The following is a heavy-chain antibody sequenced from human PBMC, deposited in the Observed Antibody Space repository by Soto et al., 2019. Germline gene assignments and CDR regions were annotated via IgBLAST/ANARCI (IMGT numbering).Heavy chain of an antibody. V-gene: IGHV3-48*01. CDR3: ARDLLFDFWSGYEPPSWFDP. J-gene: IGHJ5*02. CDR2: ISSSSSTI. Sequence: GGSLRLSCAASGFTFSSYNMNWVRQAPGKGLEWVSYISSSSSTIYYADSVKGRFTISRDNAKNSLYLQMNSLRAEDTAVYYCARDLLFDFWSGYEPPSWFDPWGQGTLVTVSA. D-gene: IGHD3-3*01. CDR1: GFTFSSYN.